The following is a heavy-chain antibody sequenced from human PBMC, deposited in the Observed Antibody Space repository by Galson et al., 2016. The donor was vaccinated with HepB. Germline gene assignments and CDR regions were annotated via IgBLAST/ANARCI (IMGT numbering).Heavy chain of an antibody. CDR2: IEKDGSEE. V-gene: IGHV3-7*03. J-gene: IGHJ4*02. CDR1: GLTFNIQY. D-gene: IGHD6-19*01. CDR3: VAGAGWLPDY. Sequence: LRLSCAVSGLTFNIQYMSWVRQAPGKGLEWVANIEKDGSEENYVDSVKGRFTISRDNAKNSAYLQMNNVKAEDTAIYYCVAGAGWLPDYWGQGTLVSVSS.